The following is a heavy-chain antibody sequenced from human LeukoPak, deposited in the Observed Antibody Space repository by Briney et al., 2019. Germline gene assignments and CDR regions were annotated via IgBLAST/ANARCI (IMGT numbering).Heavy chain of an antibody. J-gene: IGHJ4*02. CDR1: GFTFSSYA. V-gene: IGHV3-64*01. CDR2: ISSNGGST. D-gene: IGHD5-18*01. CDR3: ASWDTAMVQNY. Sequence: PGGSLRLSCAASGFTFSSYAMHWVRQAPGKGLEYVSAISSNGGSTYYANSVKGRFTISRDNSKNTLYLQMGSLRAEDMAVYYCASWDTAMVQNYWGQGTLVTVSS.